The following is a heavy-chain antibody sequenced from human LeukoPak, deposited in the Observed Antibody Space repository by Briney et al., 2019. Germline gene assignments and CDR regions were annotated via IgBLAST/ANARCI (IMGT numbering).Heavy chain of an antibody. CDR2: IYYSGST. D-gene: IGHD2-2*01. Sequence: SETLSLTCTVSGGSISSSSYYWGWIRQPPGKGLEWIGSIYYSGSTYYNPSLKSRVTISVDTSKNQFSLKLSSVTAADTAVYYCARAGSDIVVVPAANAFDIWGQGTMVTVSS. V-gene: IGHV4-39*01. CDR3: ARAGSDIVVVPAANAFDI. J-gene: IGHJ3*02. CDR1: GGSISSSSYY.